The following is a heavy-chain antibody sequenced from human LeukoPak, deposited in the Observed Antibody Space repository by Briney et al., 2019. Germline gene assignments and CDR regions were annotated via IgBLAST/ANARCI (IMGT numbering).Heavy chain of an antibody. CDR1: GFTFSSYW. Sequence: GGSLRLSCAASGFTFSSYWMSWVRQAPGKGLEWVANIKQDGSEKYYVDSVKGRLTISRDNAKNSLYLQMNSLRAEDTAVYYCARDAPGYWFDPWGQGTLVTVSS. CDR2: IKQDGSEK. J-gene: IGHJ5*02. CDR3: ARDAPGYWFDP. V-gene: IGHV3-7*01.